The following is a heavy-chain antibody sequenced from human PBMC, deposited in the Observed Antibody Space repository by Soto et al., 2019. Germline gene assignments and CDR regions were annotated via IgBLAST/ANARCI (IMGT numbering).Heavy chain of an antibody. CDR3: ARDGSGGENFDY. D-gene: IGHD2-15*01. J-gene: IGHJ4*02. CDR1: GYTFTSYY. V-gene: IGHV1-46*01. CDR2: ISPRGGST. Sequence: GASVKVSCKASGYTFTSYYMHWVRQAPGQGLEWMGIISPRGGSTSYAQKFKGRVTMTRDTSTSTVYMELSSLRSEDTAVFYCARDGSGGENFDYWGQGTLVTVSS.